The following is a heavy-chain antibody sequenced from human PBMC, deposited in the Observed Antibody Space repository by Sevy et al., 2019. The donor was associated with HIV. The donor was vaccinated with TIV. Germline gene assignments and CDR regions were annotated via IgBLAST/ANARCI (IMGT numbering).Heavy chain of an antibody. CDR3: ARADCSGGSCHFDY. CDR1: GYTFTSYY. V-gene: IGHV1-46*01. J-gene: IGHJ4*02. Sequence: ASMKVSCKASGYTFTSYYMHWVRQAPGQGLEWMGIINPSGGSTIYAQKFQGRVTMTRDTSTSTLYMELSSLRSEDTAVYYCARADCSGGSCHFDYWGQGTLVTVSS. D-gene: IGHD2-15*01. CDR2: INPSGGST.